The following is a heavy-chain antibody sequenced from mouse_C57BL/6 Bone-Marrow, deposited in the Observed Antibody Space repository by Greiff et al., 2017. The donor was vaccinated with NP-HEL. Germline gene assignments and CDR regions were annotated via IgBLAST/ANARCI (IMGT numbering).Heavy chain of an antibody. J-gene: IGHJ4*01. CDR1: DSEVFPIAY. CDR3: ARRGSYYYGSDAMDY. V-gene: IGHV15-2*01. D-gene: IGHD1-1*01. CDR2: ILPSIGRT. Sequence: QVQLQQSGSELRSPGSSVKLSCKDFDSEVFPIAYMSWVRQKPGHGFEWIGGILPSIGRTIYGEKFEDKATLDADTLSNTAYLELNSLTSEDSAIYYCARRGSYYYGSDAMDYWGQGTSVTVSS.